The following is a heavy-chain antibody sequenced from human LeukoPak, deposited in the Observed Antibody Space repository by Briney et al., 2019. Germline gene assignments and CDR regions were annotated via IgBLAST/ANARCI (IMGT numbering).Heavy chain of an antibody. Sequence: GESLKISCKGSGYSFTSYWIGWVRQMPGKGLEWMGIIYPGDSDTRYSPSFQGQVTISADKSISTAYLQLSSLKASDTAMYYCARQKQSGWFGEFSPRHGKKSGFDYWGQGTLVTVSS. CDR3: ARQKQSGWFGEFSPRHGKKSGFDY. CDR2: IYPGDSDT. J-gene: IGHJ4*02. CDR1: GYSFTSYW. D-gene: IGHD3-10*01. V-gene: IGHV5-51*01.